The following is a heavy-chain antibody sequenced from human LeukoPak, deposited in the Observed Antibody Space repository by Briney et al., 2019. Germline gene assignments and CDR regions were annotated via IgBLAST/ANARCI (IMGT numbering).Heavy chain of an antibody. CDR1: GGSISTGDYY. Sequence: SETLSLTCTVSGGSISTGDYYWSWIRQPAGKELEWIGRIYTSGDTIYNPSLKSRVTISIDMSKSQFSLKLSSVTAVDTAVYYCARAPGNYYYYYYMDVWGKGTTVTVSS. CDR3: ARAPGNYYYYYYMDV. CDR2: IYTSGDT. V-gene: IGHV4-61*02. J-gene: IGHJ6*03.